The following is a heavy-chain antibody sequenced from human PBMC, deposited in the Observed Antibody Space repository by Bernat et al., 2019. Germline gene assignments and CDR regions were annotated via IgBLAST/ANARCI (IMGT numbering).Heavy chain of an antibody. CDR3: ARSPGIGVVDY. CDR1: GFIFNIYW. Sequence: EVLLVESRGDLVQPGGSLRLSCAASGFIFNIYWMSWVRQAPGKGLEWVANINQDGSETYYVDSVRGRFAISRDNAKNSLFLQMDSLRVEDTAMYYCARSPGIGVVDYWGPGTLVTVSS. D-gene: IGHD3-3*01. J-gene: IGHJ4*02. V-gene: IGHV3-7*03. CDR2: INQDGSET.